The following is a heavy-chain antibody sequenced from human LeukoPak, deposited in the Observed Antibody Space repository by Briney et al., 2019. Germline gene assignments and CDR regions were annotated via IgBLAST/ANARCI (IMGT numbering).Heavy chain of an antibody. D-gene: IGHD3-22*01. J-gene: IGHJ5*02. V-gene: IGHV3-23*01. CDR1: GFSFGSYG. CDR3: ANGSSFISGYSYNWFDP. CDR2: IRGSGGST. Sequence: GGSLGLSCAASGFSFGSYGMSWVRQPPGKGREGFSAIRGSGGSTYYADSVKGRFTISRDNSKNTLYLQMDSLRVEDTAVYYCANGSSFISGYSYNWFDPWGQGTLVTVSS.